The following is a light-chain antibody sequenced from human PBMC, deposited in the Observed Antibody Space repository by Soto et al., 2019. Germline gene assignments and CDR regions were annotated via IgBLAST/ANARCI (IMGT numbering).Light chain of an antibody. CDR3: LQYGSSWT. Sequence: EIVLTQSPGTLCLSPGEGATLSCRAGQSVSSSYLAWYQQKPGQPPRLLIYGASSRAVGIPDRFSGSGSGTDFTLTISRLEPEDFAVYYCLQYGSSWTFGQGTTGDIK. V-gene: IGKV3-20*01. CDR2: GAS. J-gene: IGKJ1*01. CDR1: QSVSSSY.